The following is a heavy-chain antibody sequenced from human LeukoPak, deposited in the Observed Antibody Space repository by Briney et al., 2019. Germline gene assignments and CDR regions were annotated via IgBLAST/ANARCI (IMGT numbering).Heavy chain of an antibody. CDR3: ARDGDYGDYGYFDY. Sequence: GGSLRLSCAASGFTFSSYGMHWVRQAPGKGLEWVAVISYDGSNKYYADSVKGRFTISRDNSKNTLYLQMNSLRAEDTAVYYCARDGDYGDYGYFDYWGQGTLVTVSS. CDR1: GFTFSSYG. V-gene: IGHV3-30*19. CDR2: ISYDGSNK. D-gene: IGHD4-17*01. J-gene: IGHJ4*02.